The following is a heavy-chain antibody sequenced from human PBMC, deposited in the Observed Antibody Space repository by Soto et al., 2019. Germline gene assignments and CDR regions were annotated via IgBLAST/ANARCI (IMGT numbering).Heavy chain of an antibody. CDR1: GYTFTNYD. V-gene: IGHV1-8*01. Sequence: ASVKVSCKASGYTFTNYDINWVRQATGQGPEWMGWMNPDSGDTGYVPNFQGRVSMTRSTSISTAYMELSDLRSEDTAVYYCARSRGGTGVHFDFWGQGTQVTVSS. CDR2: MNPDSGDT. J-gene: IGHJ4*02. CDR3: ARSRGGTGVHFDF. D-gene: IGHD7-27*01.